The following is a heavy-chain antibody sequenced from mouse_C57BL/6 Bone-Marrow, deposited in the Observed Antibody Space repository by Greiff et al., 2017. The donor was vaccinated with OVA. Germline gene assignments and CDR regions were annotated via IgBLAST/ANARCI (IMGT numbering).Heavy chain of an antibody. J-gene: IGHJ2*01. D-gene: IGHD1-1*01. CDR1: GFTFSSSA. CDR3: TREVLYFYHGY. CDR2: ISSGGDYI. V-gene: IGHV5-9-1*02. Sequence: EVQGVESGAGLVKPGGSLKLSCAASGFTFSSSAMSWVRQTPEKRLEWVAYISSGGDYIYYADTVKGRFTISRDNSRNTLYLQMSSLKSEDTAMYYYTREVLYFYHGYWGQGTTLSVSS.